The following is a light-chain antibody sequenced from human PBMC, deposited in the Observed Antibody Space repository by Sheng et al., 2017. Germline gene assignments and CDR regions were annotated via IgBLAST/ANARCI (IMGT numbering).Light chain of an antibody. J-gene: IGKJ2*01. CDR2: DAS. CDR1: QSVSSY. CDR3: QQYGPSYT. Sequence: EIVLTQSPATLSLSPGERATLSCRASQSVSSYLAWYQQKPGQAPRLLIYDASNRATGIPDRFSGSGSGTDFTLTVSRLEPEDYAVYYCQQYGPSYTFGPGDQAG. V-gene: IGKV3-11*01.